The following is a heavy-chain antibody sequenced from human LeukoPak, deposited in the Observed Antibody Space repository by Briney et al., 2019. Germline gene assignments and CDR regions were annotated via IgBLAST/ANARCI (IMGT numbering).Heavy chain of an antibody. V-gene: IGHV3-21*01. J-gene: IGHJ4*02. D-gene: IGHD5-12*01. CDR3: ARVGSGYDPLDY. CDR1: GFTFSSYS. Sequence: PGGSLRLSCAASGFTFSSYSMNWVRQAPGKGLEWVSSISSNSSYIYYADSVKGRFTISRDNAKNSLYLQMNSLRAEDTAVYYCARVGSGYDPLDYWGQGTLVTVSS. CDR2: ISSNSSYI.